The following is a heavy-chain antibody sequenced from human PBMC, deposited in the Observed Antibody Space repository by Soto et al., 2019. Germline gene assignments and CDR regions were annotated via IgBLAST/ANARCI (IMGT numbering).Heavy chain of an antibody. CDR1: GYTFTSYD. V-gene: IGHV1-8*01. CDR2: MNPNSGNT. D-gene: IGHD3-3*01. Sequence: QVQLVQFGAEVKKPGASVKVSCKASGYTFTSYDINWVRQATGQGLEWMGWMNPNSGNTGYAQKFQGRVTMTRNTSISTPYMELSSLRSEDTAVYYCARAGITIFGVVISYFDYWGQGTMVTVSS. CDR3: ARAGITIFGVVISYFDY. J-gene: IGHJ4*02.